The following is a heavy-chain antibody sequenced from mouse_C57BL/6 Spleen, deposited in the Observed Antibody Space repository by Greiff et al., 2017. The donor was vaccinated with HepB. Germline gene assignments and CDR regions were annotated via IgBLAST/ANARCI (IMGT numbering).Heavy chain of an antibody. D-gene: IGHD4-1*01. J-gene: IGHJ2*01. CDR1: GYSITSGYY. Sequence: EVQLVESGPGLVKPSQSLSLTCSVTGYSITSGYYWNWIRQFPGNKLEWMGYISYDGSNNYNPSLKNRISITRDTSKNQFFLKLNSVTTEDTATYYCARGTGTVFDYWGQGTTLTVSS. CDR2: ISYDGSN. V-gene: IGHV3-6*01. CDR3: ARGTGTVFDY.